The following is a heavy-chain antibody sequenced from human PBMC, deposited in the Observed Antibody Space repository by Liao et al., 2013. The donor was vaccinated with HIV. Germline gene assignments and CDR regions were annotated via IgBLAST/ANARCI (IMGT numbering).Heavy chain of an antibody. D-gene: IGHD3/OR15-3a*01. Sequence: QVQLQESGPGLVQPSETLSLTCNVSGASVSSYYWGWIRQPPGKGLEWIGSIDYSGRTYYNPSLESRVTISMDTSNNQFSLKLNSVTAADTAVYSCVRSGGSPSLNWLFNYWGQGSLVSVSS. J-gene: IGHJ4*02. CDR1: GASVSSYY. V-gene: IGHV4-59*02. CDR3: VRSGGSPSLNWLFNY. CDR2: IDYSGRT.